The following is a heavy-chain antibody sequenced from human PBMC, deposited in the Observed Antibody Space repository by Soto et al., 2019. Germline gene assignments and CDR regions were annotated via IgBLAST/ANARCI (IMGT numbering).Heavy chain of an antibody. CDR1: GYTFTTYD. Sequence: ASVKVSCKASGYTFTTYDVSWVRQASGQGLEWMGWMNPSNGNTGYAQKFQGRVTMTRNTSISTVYTELSGLRPDDTAVYYCARRKERSGPHYFDYWGQGTRVTVSS. V-gene: IGHV1-8*02. J-gene: IGHJ4*02. CDR2: MNPSNGNT. CDR3: ARRKERSGPHYFDY. D-gene: IGHD6-25*01.